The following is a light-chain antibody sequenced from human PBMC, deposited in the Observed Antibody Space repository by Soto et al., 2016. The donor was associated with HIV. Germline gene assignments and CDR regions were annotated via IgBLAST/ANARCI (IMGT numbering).Light chain of an antibody. J-gene: IGLJ1*01. CDR1: NLGSKS. V-gene: IGLV3-21*03. Sequence: SYELTQPPSLSVAPRKTARITCGGNNLGSKSVHWYQQKPGQAPILVVYDDSDRPSGIPERFSGSNSGNTATLTISKVEAGDEADYYCQVWDSRNDHLVFGPGTKVTVL. CDR3: QVWDSRNDHLV. CDR2: DDS.